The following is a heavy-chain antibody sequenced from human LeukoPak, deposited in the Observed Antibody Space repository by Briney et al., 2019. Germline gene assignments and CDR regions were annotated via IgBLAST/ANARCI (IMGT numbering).Heavy chain of an antibody. CDR3: ARYGGDTPDY. D-gene: IGHD2-21*02. Sequence: ASVKVSCKASGYIFAAYSMHWVRQAPGPGLEWMGWINPNTAATKYGQKFQGRVSMTRDTSISTAYMELTSLRSDDTAVYYCARYGGDTPDYWGQGTLVTVSS. V-gene: IGHV1-2*02. J-gene: IGHJ4*02. CDR2: INPNTAAT. CDR1: GYIFAAYS.